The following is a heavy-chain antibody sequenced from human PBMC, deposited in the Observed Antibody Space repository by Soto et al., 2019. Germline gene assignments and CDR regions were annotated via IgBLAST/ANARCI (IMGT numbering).Heavy chain of an antibody. D-gene: IGHD6-19*01. Sequence: EVQLLESGGGVVQPGGSLRLSCEASGFNFKKFAMGWVRQAPGEGLEWVSGISCCGGSTSHADSVKGRFTLARDDSKNTLSLHLNSLRFEDTARYFCAKADGEQWLIPHLDNWGQGTLVTVS. CDR3: AKADGEQWLIPHLDN. CDR1: GFNFKKFA. CDR2: ISCCGGST. V-gene: IGHV3-23*01. J-gene: IGHJ4*02.